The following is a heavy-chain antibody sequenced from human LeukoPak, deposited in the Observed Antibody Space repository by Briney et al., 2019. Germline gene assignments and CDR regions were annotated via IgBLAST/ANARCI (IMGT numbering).Heavy chain of an antibody. CDR1: GYTFTGYY. CDR3: ARDQRAVARFDP. D-gene: IGHD6-19*01. J-gene: IGHJ5*02. CDR2: INPNSGGT. Sequence: ASVKVSCKASGYTFTGYYMHWVRQAPGQGLEWMGWINPNSGGTNYAQKFQGRVTMTRDTPISTAYMELSRLRSDDTAVYYCARDQRAVARFDPWGQGTLVTVSS. V-gene: IGHV1-2*02.